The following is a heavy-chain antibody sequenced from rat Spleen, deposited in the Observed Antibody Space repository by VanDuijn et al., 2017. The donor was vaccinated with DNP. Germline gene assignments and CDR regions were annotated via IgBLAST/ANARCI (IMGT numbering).Heavy chain of an antibody. Sequence: EVQLVESGGGLVQPGRSLKLSCAASGFTFSDHNMAWVRQAPKKGLEWVATITNTGDSTYYSDSVKGRFSISRDNAKSTLYLQVNSLRSEDTATYYCARATHTTGIPFYFDYWGQGVMVTVSS. J-gene: IGHJ2*01. V-gene: IGHV5-7*01. CDR2: ITNTGDST. CDR1: GFTFSDHN. CDR3: ARATHTTGIPFYFDY. D-gene: IGHD1-7*01.